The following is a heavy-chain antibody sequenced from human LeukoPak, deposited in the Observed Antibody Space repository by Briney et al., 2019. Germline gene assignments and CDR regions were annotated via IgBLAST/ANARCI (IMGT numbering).Heavy chain of an antibody. V-gene: IGHV3-30*04. D-gene: IGHD3-22*01. CDR1: GFNFMNYS. Sequence: GSLRLSLAAPGFNFMNYSMHWVRRAPGKGQGGGAVISYDGNNKYYVDSVNGRFTISRDNSKNTLYVQMNSLRAEDTAVYYCAKDPEGGVVVITQLDYWGQGTLVTVSS. CDR3: AKDPEGGVVVITQLDY. CDR2: ISYDGNNK. J-gene: IGHJ4*02.